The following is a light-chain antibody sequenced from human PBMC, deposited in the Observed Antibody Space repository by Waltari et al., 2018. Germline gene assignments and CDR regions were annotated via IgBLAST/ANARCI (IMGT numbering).Light chain of an antibody. Sequence: QAALTKPASVSGSPGQSITISCTGTSSDVAYSQYVSWYQYQPGKSPKVILYDGSKRPSGVSHRFSGSKYGNKASLTISNLQPEDEAYYYCCSFTSTYTYVFVTGTKVIV. CDR2: DGS. J-gene: IGLJ1*01. CDR3: CSFTSTYTYV. V-gene: IGLV2-23*01. CDR1: SSDVAYSQY.